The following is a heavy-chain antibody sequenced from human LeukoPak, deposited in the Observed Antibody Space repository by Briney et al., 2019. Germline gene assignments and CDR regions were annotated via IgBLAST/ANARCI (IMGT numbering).Heavy chain of an antibody. J-gene: IGHJ6*04. Sequence: SETLSLTCTVSGDSISSYYWSWIRQSAGKGLEWIGRINTSGNTNYNPSLKSRVTMSLDTSKNHFSLNLSSVTVADTAVYYCARDRLGFRVDVGGKGTTVTVSS. V-gene: IGHV4-4*07. CDR1: GDSISSYY. CDR3: ARDRLGFRVDV. D-gene: IGHD3-10*01. CDR2: INTSGNT.